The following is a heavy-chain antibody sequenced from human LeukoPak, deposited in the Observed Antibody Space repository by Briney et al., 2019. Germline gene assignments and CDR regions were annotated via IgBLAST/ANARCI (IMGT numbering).Heavy chain of an antibody. CDR2: INPNSGGT. J-gene: IGHJ4*02. CDR3: ARDLVGATGVDY. CDR1: GYTFTGYY. V-gene: IGHV1-2*02. D-gene: IGHD1-26*01. Sequence: ASVKVSCKASGYTFTGYYMHWVRQAPGQGLEWMGWINPNSGGTNYAQKFQGRVTMTRDTSISTAYMELSRLRSDDTAVYYCARDLVGATGVDYWGRGTLVTVSS.